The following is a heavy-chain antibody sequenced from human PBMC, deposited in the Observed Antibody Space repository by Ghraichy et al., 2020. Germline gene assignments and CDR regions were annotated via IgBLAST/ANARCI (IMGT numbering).Heavy chain of an antibody. Sequence: SETLSLTCAVYGGSFSGYYWSWIRQPPGKGLEWIGEINHSGSTNYNPSLKSRVTILVDTSKNQFSLKLSSVTAADTAVYYCARGRGSSWYKDYYYYYYMDVWGKGTTVTVSS. CDR3: ARGRGSSWYKDYYYYYYMDV. CDR2: INHSGST. J-gene: IGHJ6*03. D-gene: IGHD6-13*01. CDR1: GGSFSGYY. V-gene: IGHV4-34*01.